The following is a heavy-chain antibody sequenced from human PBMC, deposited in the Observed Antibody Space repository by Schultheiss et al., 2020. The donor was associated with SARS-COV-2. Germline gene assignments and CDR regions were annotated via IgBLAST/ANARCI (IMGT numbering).Heavy chain of an antibody. Sequence: SQTLTLTCTVSGGSISSYYWSWIRKPPGKGLEWIGEINHSGTTNYNPSLKSRVTISVDTSKNQFSLKLSSVTAADTAVYYCARIRVRCGSASCHHYYYYGMDAWGQGTTVTVSS. CDR2: INHSGTT. J-gene: IGHJ6*02. CDR1: GGSISSYY. D-gene: IGHD2-2*01. CDR3: ARIRVRCGSASCHHYYYYGMDA. V-gene: IGHV4-34*01.